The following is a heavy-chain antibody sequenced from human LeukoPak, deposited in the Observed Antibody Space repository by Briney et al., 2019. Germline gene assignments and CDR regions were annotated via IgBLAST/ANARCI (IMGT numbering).Heavy chain of an antibody. CDR3: VRHLYSSGSPNYFMDV. CDR2: IFHTGTP. J-gene: IGHJ6*03. CDR1: GDSTSTGSYY. Sequence: SETLSLTCSVSGDSTSTGSYYWGWIRQPPGKGLEWIGSIFHTGTPYYNVSLPGRVTVLVDASKSQFSLKLTSVTAADTAVYYCVRHLYSSGSPNYFMDVWGKGMTVTVSS. V-gene: IGHV4-39*01. D-gene: IGHD1-26*01.